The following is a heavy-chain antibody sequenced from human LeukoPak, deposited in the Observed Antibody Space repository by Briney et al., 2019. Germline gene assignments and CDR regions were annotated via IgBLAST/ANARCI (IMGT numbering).Heavy chain of an antibody. CDR1: GFTFSNHW. CDR3: VRGGRLGDV. D-gene: IGHD3-9*01. J-gene: IGHJ6*02. CDR2: INEDGREK. Sequence: GGSLRLSCAASGFTFSNHWMNWVRQAPGKGLEGVANINEDGREKYYVDPVKGRFTISRDNAKNSLCLQMNSLRGEDTAVYYCVRGGRLGDVWGQGTTVTVSS. V-gene: IGHV3-7*01.